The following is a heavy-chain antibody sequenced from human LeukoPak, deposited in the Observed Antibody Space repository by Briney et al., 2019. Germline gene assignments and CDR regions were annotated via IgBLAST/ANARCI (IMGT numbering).Heavy chain of an antibody. V-gene: IGHV4-39*01. CDR1: GGSISSSGYY. CDR3: VGQGYCSGGSCYRVVYYYYYGMDV. Sequence: PSETLSLTCTVSGGSISSSGYYWGWIRQPPGKGLEWIGSIYYSGSTYYNPSLKSRVTISVDTSKNQFSLKLSSVTAADTAVYYCVGQGYCSGGSCYRVVYYYYYGMDVWGQGTTVTVSS. J-gene: IGHJ6*02. CDR2: IYYSGST. D-gene: IGHD2-15*01.